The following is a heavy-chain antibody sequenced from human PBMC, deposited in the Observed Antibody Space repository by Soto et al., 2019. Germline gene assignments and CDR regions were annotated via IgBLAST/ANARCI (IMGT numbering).Heavy chain of an antibody. D-gene: IGHD5-18*01. CDR3: ARDRDEIYTYGPGDCDN. V-gene: IGHV3-30-3*01. Sequence: QVQLVESGGGVVQPGRSLRLSCAASGFTLSSHAMHWVRQAPGKGREWVAVISYEGSNKYYADSVKGRFTISRDNSNNTVDLQLSGLRAEDTAMYCCARDRDEIYTYGPGDCDNWGHGTLVTVSS. CDR2: ISYEGSNK. J-gene: IGHJ4*01. CDR1: GFTLSSHA.